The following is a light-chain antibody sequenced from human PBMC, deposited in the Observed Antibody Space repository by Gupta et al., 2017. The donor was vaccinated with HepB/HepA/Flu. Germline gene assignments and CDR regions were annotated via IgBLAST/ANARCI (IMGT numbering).Light chain of an antibody. V-gene: IGKV1-5*03. J-gene: IGKJ4*01. Sequence: IQTTHSPSTLSASVGDSVTITCRASQSISSWLAWYQQKPGKAPKLLIYKASNLESGVPSRFSGSGSGTEFTLTISSLQPDDFATYYCQQYNSYLLAFGGGTKVEIK. CDR3: QQYNSYLLA. CDR1: QSISSW. CDR2: KAS.